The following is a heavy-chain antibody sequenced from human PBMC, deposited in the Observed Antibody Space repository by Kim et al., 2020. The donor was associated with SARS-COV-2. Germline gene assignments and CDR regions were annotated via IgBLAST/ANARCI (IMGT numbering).Heavy chain of an antibody. J-gene: IGHJ4*01. CDR2: ISYDGSNK. D-gene: IGHD3-16*01. V-gene: IGHV3-30*18. Sequence: GGSLRLSCAASGFTFSSYGMHWVRQAPGKGLEWVAVISYDGSNKYYADSVKGRFTISRDNSKNTLYLQMNSLRAEDTAVYYCAKADYDYVWGRQYYFDY. CDR3: AKADYDYVWGRQYYFDY. CDR1: GFTFSSYG.